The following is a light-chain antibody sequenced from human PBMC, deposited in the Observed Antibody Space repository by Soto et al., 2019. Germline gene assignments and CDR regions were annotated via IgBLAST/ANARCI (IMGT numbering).Light chain of an antibody. Sequence: DIQMTQSPSSLSASVEARVTITCQASQDISNYLNWYQQKPGKAPKLLTYDASNLETGVPSRLSGSGSGTDFTFTISSLQPEDIATYDCQQFYSYPMAFGQGTKVEIK. J-gene: IGKJ1*01. CDR2: DAS. V-gene: IGKV1-33*01. CDR3: QQFYSYPMA. CDR1: QDISNY.